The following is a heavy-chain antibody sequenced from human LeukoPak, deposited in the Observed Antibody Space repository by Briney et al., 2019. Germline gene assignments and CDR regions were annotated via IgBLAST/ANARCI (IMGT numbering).Heavy chain of an antibody. CDR2: INTGGSTT. CDR1: GFTFSSYW. V-gene: IGHV3-74*01. J-gene: IGHJ4*02. Sequence: GGSLRLSCAASGFTFSSYWMHWVRQAPGKGLVWVSRINTGGSTTDYADSVKGRFTISRDNSKNTLFLQMNSLRAEDTAVYYCARRGESTTYGDYRFDYWGQGTLVTVSS. CDR3: ARRGESTTYGDYRFDY. D-gene: IGHD4-17*01.